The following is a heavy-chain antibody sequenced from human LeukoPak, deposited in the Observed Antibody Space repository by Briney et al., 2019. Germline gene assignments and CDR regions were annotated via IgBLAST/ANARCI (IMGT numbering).Heavy chain of an antibody. V-gene: IGHV3-7*01. CDR2: IKQGESER. Sequence: PGGSLGLSCAASGFTFRSYRMNWVRQAPGKGLEWVASIKQGESERYYVDSVNGRFTISRDNAKNSLYLQMNSLRAEDTAVYYCAKELWFVNSYYFDYWGLGTLVTVSS. D-gene: IGHD3-10*01. CDR3: AKELWFVNSYYFDY. J-gene: IGHJ4*02. CDR1: GFTFRSYR.